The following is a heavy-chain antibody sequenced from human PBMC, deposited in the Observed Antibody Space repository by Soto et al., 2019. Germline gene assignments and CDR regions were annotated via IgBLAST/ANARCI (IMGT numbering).Heavy chain of an antibody. J-gene: IGHJ6*02. CDR2: MIPIIGTT. CDR1: GYTFTSYD. CDR3: ARLYCSSTSCYTISHYYYGMDV. V-gene: IGHV1-8*01. Sequence: GASVKVSCKASGYTFTSYDINWVRQATGQGLECMGLMIPIIGTTGYAQKFQSRVIMTRNTSISTAYLELCSLISEDTAAYYRARLYCSSTSCYTISHYYYGMDVWGQGTTVTVSS. D-gene: IGHD2-2*02.